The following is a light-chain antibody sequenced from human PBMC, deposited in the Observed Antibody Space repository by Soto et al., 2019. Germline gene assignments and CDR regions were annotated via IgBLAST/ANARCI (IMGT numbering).Light chain of an antibody. CDR2: VAS. CDR3: QQSYSARLT. V-gene: IGKV1-39*01. CDR1: QNINRY. Sequence: DIQMTQSPSSLSASVGDRFTITCLANQNINRYLNWYQQKPGKAPKVLILVASSLESGVPSRFRGSGSGTDFTLTISSLQPEDFATYYCQQSYSARLTFGGGTKVDIK. J-gene: IGKJ4*01.